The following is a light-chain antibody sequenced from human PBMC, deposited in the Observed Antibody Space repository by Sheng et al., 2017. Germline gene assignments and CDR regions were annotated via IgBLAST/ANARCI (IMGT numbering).Light chain of an antibody. Sequence: QSXLTQSPSVSGAPRAEGHHLLHWGAAPTSGAGYDVHWYQQLPGTAPKLIYANSNRPSGVPDRFSGSKSGTSASLAITGLQAEDEAEYYCQSYDSSLSGKVFGGGTEADRP. CDR1: APTSGAGYD. CDR3: QSYDSSLSGKV. V-gene: IGLV1-40*01. J-gene: IGLJ3*02. CDR2: ANS.